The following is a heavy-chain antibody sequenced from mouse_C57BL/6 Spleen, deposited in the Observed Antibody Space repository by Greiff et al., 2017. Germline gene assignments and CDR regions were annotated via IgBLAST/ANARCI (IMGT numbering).Heavy chain of an antibody. J-gene: IGHJ3*01. CDR1: GYTFTDYN. CDR3: AITAQAAWFAY. CDR2: INPNNGGT. Sequence: VQLQQSGPELVKPGASVKMSCKASGYTFTDYNMHWVKQSHGKSLEWIGYINPNNGGTSYNQKFKGKATLTVNKSSSTAYMELRSLTSEDSAVYYCAITAQAAWFAYWGQGTLVTVSA. D-gene: IGHD3-2*02. V-gene: IGHV1-22*01.